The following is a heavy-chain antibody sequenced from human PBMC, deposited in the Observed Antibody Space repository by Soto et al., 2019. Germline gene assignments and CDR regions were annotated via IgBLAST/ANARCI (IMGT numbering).Heavy chain of an antibody. CDR2: INPSGDSR. V-gene: IGHV1-46*01. CDR3: ARGFSAGKGSPPDF. D-gene: IGHD6-13*01. CDR1: GFSFSDYF. J-gene: IGHJ4*02. Sequence: ASVKVSCKASGFSFSDYFMHWVRQAPGQGLEWMGIINPSGDSRNYAQKFQGRVTIARDTSTSTVYMDLSSLRYEDTAVYYCARGFSAGKGSPPDFWGQGSLVTVS.